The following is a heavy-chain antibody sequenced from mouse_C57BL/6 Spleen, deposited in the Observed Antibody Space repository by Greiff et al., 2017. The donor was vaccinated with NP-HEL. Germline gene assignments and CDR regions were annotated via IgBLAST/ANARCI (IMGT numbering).Heavy chain of an antibody. CDR2: ISYDGSN. CDR3: ARAPVYDYRAWFAY. CDR1: GYSITSGYY. D-gene: IGHD2-4*01. Sequence: QLQESGPGLVKPSQSLSLTCSVTGYSITSGYYWNWIRQFPGNKLEWMGYISYDGSNNYNPSLKNRISITRDTSKNQFFLKLNSVTTEDTATYYCARAPVYDYRAWFAYWGQGTLVTVSA. V-gene: IGHV3-6*01. J-gene: IGHJ3*01.